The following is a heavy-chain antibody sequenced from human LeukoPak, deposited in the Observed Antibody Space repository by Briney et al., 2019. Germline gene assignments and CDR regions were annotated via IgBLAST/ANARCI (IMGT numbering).Heavy chain of an antibody. Sequence: GASVKVSCKASGGTFSSYAISWVRQAPGQGLEWMGRIIPILGIANYAQKFQGRVTITADKSTSTAYMELSSLRSEDTAVYYCARGEGSWQANYDSSGYYYMDEFAPADYYGMDVWGQGSTVTVSS. V-gene: IGHV1-69*04. D-gene: IGHD3-22*01. CDR3: ARGEGSWQANYDSSGYYYMDEFAPADYYGMDV. CDR1: GGTFSSYA. J-gene: IGHJ6*02. CDR2: IIPILGIA.